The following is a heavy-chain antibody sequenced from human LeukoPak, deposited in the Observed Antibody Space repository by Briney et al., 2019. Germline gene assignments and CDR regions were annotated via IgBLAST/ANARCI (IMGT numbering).Heavy chain of an antibody. V-gene: IGHV3-7*04. Sequence: GGSLRLSCAASGFTFSSYWMSWVRQAPGKGLEWVANIKQDGSEKNYVDSVKGRFTISRDNAQNSLYLQMDSLRVEDTAVYYCARNPDGDYDYWGQGALVTVSS. CDR3: ARNPDGDYDY. CDR1: GFTFSSYW. D-gene: IGHD2-8*01. CDR2: IKQDGSEK. J-gene: IGHJ4*02.